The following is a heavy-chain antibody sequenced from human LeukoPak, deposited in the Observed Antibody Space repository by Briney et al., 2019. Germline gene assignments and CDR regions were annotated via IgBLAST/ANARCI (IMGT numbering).Heavy chain of an antibody. CDR3: ATDYLAY. CDR1: GITLNSYR. Sequence: GGSLRLSCAASGITLNSYRMIWVRQAPGKGLEWVAKINVDGSVINYVDSVKGRFTISRDNAKNSPYLQMNNLRVEDTALYYCATDYLAYWGQGTLVTVSS. J-gene: IGHJ4*02. V-gene: IGHV3-7*01. CDR2: INVDGSVI.